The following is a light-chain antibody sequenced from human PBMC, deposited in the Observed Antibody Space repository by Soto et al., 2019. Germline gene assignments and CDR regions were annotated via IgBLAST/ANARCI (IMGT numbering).Light chain of an antibody. CDR2: RAS. Sequence: DIQMTQSPSTLSASVGDRVTITCRASQSISTWLAWYQQKPGKAPKLLIYRASSLQSGVPSRFSGSGSGTEFTLTIISLQPDDFAIYYCQQYNSDSWTFGQGTKVEIK. CDR3: QQYNSDSWT. CDR1: QSISTW. V-gene: IGKV1-5*03. J-gene: IGKJ1*01.